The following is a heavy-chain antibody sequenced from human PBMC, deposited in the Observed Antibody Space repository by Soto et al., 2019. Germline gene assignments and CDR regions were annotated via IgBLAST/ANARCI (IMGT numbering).Heavy chain of an antibody. V-gene: IGHV1-69*13. CDR1: GGTFSNHA. D-gene: IGHD4-17*01. Sequence: QVRLVQSGAEVKKPGSSVKVSCKASGGTFSNHAINWVRQAPGQGPEWMGVIILPFGTPNYAQRIQGRVTIPADESMTTAYMELNGLRSEDTAVYYCARGPDYAGYIDDWGQGSLVTVSS. CDR3: ARGPDYAGYIDD. CDR2: IILPFGTP. J-gene: IGHJ4*02.